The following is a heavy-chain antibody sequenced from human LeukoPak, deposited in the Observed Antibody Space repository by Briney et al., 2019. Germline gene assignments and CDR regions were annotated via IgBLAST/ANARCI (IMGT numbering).Heavy chain of an antibody. CDR1: GFTFSSYE. V-gene: IGHV3-48*03. D-gene: IGHD3-10*01. CDR2: ISSSVSTI. Sequence: GGSLRLSCAASGFTFSSYEMNWVRQAPGKVLEWVSYISSSVSTIYYADSVKGRFTISRNNAKNSLYLQMNSLRAEDTAVYYCARGNERTMVYDYWGQGTLVTVSS. CDR3: ARGNERTMVYDY. J-gene: IGHJ4*02.